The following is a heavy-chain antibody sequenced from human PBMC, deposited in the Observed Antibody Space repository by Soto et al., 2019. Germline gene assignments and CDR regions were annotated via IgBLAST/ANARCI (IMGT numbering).Heavy chain of an antibody. Sequence: ASVKVSCKASGGTFSSYAISWVRQAPGQGLEWMGGIIPIFGTANYAQKFQGRVTITADKSTSTAYMELSSLRSEDTAVYYCAREDSGCLDGYNFWFDPWGQGTLVTVSS. J-gene: IGHJ5*02. CDR3: AREDSGCLDGYNFWFDP. D-gene: IGHD1-26*01. V-gene: IGHV1-69*06. CDR1: GGTFSSYA. CDR2: IIPIFGTA.